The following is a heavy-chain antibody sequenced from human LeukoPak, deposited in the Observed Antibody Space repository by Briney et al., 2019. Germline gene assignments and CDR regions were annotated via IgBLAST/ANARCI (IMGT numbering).Heavy chain of an antibody. J-gene: IGHJ4*02. CDR3: AKRGLDY. CDR1: GFTFSTYA. Sequence: GGSLRLSCAASGFTFSTYAMSWVRQAPGKGLEWVSGISGSGMTTYYADSVRGRFTISRDNSKNTLYLQMNSLRAEDRAVYYCAKRGLDYWGQGTLVTVSS. CDR2: ISGSGMTT. V-gene: IGHV3-23*01.